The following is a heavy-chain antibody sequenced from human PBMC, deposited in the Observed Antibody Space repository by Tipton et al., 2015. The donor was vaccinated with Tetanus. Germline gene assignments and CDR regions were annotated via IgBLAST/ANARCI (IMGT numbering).Heavy chain of an antibody. CDR2: VLNSGKT. CDR1: GGSISSYY. J-gene: IGHJ4*02. CDR3: ARFLSFGSGTYGAR. V-gene: IGHV4-30-4*01. Sequence: TLSLTCSVSGGSISSYYWSWVRQSPGRGLESIGYVLNSGKTYYHPSLRRRVIISLDRSKSQFSLKLTSVTAADTAVYYCARFLSFGSGTYGARWGQGALVTVSS. D-gene: IGHD3-10*01.